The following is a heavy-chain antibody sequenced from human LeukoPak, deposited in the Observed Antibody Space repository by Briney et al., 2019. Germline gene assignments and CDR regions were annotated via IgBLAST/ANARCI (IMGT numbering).Heavy chain of an antibody. D-gene: IGHD3-10*01. V-gene: IGHV4-31*03. Sequence: QPSETLSLTCTVSAGSLSSGGHYWAWIRQLPGKGLESIGFIHHSGSSRHNPSLKDRVAISVAASRKQFALRPSSVTAADTAIYYCARGGNRFGGFYFDYWGQGIQVIVSS. CDR2: IHHSGSS. CDR1: AGSLSSGGHY. CDR3: ARGGNRFGGFYFDY. J-gene: IGHJ4*02.